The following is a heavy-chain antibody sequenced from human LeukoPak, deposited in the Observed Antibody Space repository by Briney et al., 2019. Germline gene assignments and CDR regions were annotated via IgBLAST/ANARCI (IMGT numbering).Heavy chain of an antibody. Sequence: GASVKVSCKASGYAFTGYYMHWVRQAPGQGLEWMGWINPNSGGTNYAQKFQGRVTMTRDTSISTAYMELSRLRSDDTAVYYCARDLGDSSGYSDYWGQGTLVTVSS. V-gene: IGHV1-2*02. CDR2: INPNSGGT. CDR3: ARDLGDSSGYSDY. D-gene: IGHD3-22*01. CDR1: GYAFTGYY. J-gene: IGHJ4*02.